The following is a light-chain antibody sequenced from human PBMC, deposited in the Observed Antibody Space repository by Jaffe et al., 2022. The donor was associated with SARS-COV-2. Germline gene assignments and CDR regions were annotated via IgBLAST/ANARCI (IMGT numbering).Light chain of an antibody. CDR1: QSISYW. Sequence: DIQVTQSPSTLSASVGDRVTITCRASQSISYWLAWYQQKPGKAPKLLIYKASSLESGVPSRFSGSGSGTEFTLTISSLQPDDFATYYCQQYNSYSWTFGQGTRVEIK. CDR3: QQYNSYSWT. CDR2: KAS. V-gene: IGKV1-5*03. J-gene: IGKJ1*01.